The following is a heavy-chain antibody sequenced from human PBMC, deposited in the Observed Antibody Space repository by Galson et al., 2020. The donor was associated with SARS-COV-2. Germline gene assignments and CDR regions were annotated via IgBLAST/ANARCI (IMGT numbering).Heavy chain of an antibody. CDR1: GFTFSGSA. J-gene: IGHJ2*01. Sequence: GGSLRLSCAASGFTFSGSAMHWVRQVSGKGLEWVGRIRSKANSYATAYAASVKGRFTISRDDSKNTAYLQMNSLKTEDTAVYYCAKNKDWGSYRVGYFDLWGRGTLVTVSS. V-gene: IGHV3-73*01. D-gene: IGHD7-27*01. CDR3: AKNKDWGSYRVGYFDL. CDR2: IRSKANSYAT.